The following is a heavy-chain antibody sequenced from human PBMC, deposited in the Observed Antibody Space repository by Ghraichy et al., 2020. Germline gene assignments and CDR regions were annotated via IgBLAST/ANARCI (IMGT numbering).Heavy chain of an antibody. J-gene: IGHJ4*02. CDR2: ISSSGSTI. CDR1: GFTFSDYY. Sequence: LSLTCAASGFTFSDYYMSWIRQAPGKGLEWVSYISSSGSTIYYADSVKGRFTISRDNAKNSLYLQMNSLRAEDTAVYYCAREGADYGDYLLDYWGQGTLVTVSS. V-gene: IGHV3-11*01. D-gene: IGHD4-17*01. CDR3: AREGADYGDYLLDY.